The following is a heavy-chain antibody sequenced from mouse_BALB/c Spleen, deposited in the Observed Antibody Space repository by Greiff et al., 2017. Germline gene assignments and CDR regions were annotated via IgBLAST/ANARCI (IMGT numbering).Heavy chain of an antibody. J-gene: IGHJ4*01. V-gene: IGHV5-6*01. CDR3: ARHGGYDGYYCAMDY. CDR1: GFTFSSYG. Sequence: EVKLVESGGDLVKPGGSLTLSCAASGFTFSSYGMSWVRQTPDKRLEWVATISSGGSYTYYPDSVKGRFTISRDNAKNTLYLQMSSLKSEDTAMYYCARHGGYDGYYCAMDYWGQGTSVTVSS. CDR2: ISSGGSYT. D-gene: IGHD2-3*01.